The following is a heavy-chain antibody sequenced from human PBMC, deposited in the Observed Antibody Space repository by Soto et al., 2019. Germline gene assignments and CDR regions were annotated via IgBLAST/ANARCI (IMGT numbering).Heavy chain of an antibody. D-gene: IGHD5-12*01. CDR1: GFTFSSYG. J-gene: IGHJ4*02. V-gene: IGHV3-30*18. Sequence: PGGSLRLSCAASGFTFSSYGMHWIRQAPGKWLEWVAVISYDGSNKYYADSVKGRFTISRDNSKNTLYLQMNSLRAEDTAVYYCAKPRRLATMAHGNYFDYWGQGXLVTVSS. CDR3: AKPRRLATMAHGNYFDY. CDR2: ISYDGSNK.